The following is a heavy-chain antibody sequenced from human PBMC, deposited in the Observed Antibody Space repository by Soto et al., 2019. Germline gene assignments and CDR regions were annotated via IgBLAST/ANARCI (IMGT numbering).Heavy chain of an antibody. V-gene: IGHV1-8*01. J-gene: IGHJ4*02. CDR3: ARGPILSTMTRDY. CDR1: GYTFTSYD. Sequence: VASVKVSCKASGYTFTSYDINWVRQATGQGLEWMGWMNPNSGNTGYAQKFQGRVTMTRNTSISTAYMELSSLRSEDTAVYYCARGPILSTMTRDYWGQGTLVTVSS. D-gene: IGHD3-22*01. CDR2: MNPNSGNT.